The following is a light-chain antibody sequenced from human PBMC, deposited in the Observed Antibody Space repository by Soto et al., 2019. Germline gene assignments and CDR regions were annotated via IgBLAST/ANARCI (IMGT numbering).Light chain of an antibody. J-gene: IGLJ2*01. V-gene: IGLV7-43*01. CDR2: NTS. Sequence: QAVVTQEPSLTVSPGGTVTLTCTSSTGAVTSNYYPNWFQQKPGQPPRALIYNTSQKHSWTPARYSGSLLGGNAALTLSGVQPEDEAAYYCLIFYGGTELVFGGGTKVTVL. CDR1: TGAVTSNYY. CDR3: LIFYGGTELV.